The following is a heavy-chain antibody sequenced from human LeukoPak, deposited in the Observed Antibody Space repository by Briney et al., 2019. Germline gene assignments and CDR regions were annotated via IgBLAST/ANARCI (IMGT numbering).Heavy chain of an antibody. V-gene: IGHV1-69*01. CDR3: ARGRGNWGSVYFDY. J-gene: IGHJ4*02. CDR2: IIPIFGTA. Sequence: ASVKVSCKASGCTFSSYAISWVRQAPGQGLEWMEGIIPIFGTANYAQKFQGRATITADESTSTAYMELSSLRSEDTAVYYCARGRGNWGSVYFDYWGQGTLVTVSS. CDR1: GCTFSSYA. D-gene: IGHD7-27*01.